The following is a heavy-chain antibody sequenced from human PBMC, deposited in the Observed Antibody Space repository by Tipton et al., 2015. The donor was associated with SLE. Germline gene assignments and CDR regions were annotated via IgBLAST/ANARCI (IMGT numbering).Heavy chain of an antibody. CDR3: ARVMPGTDAFDI. CDR2: IYTSGST. V-gene: IGHV4-61*09. J-gene: IGHJ3*02. D-gene: IGHD2-2*01. Sequence: TLSLTCTVSGGSISSGSYYWSWIRQPAGKGLEWIGYIYTSGSTNYNPSLKSRVTISVDTSKNQFSLKLSSVTAADTAVYYCARVMPGTDAFDIWGQGTMVTVSS. CDR1: GGSISSGSYY.